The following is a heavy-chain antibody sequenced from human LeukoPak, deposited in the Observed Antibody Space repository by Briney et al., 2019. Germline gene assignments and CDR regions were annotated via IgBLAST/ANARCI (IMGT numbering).Heavy chain of an antibody. J-gene: IGHJ4*02. D-gene: IGHD3-10*01. Sequence: SETLSLTCAVSGGSISGYYWSWVRQPPGKGLEWIGYIYSSGSTSYNASLKSRVTISVDTSKNQFSLRLSSVTAADTAFYYCARDRGEFIDSWGQGTLVTVSS. CDR3: ARDRGEFIDS. CDR1: GGSISGYY. V-gene: IGHV4-59*01. CDR2: IYSSGST.